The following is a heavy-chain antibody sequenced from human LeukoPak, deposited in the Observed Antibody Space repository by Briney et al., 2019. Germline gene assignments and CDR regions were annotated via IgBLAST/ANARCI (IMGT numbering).Heavy chain of an antibody. D-gene: IGHD4-17*01. Sequence: ASVKVSCKASGYTFTGYYMHWVRQAPGQGLEWMGRINPNSGGTNYAQKFQGRVTMTRDTSISTAYMELSRLRSDDTAVYYCARDAYGDYESGYFDYWGQGTLVTVSS. CDR1: GYTFTGYY. J-gene: IGHJ4*02. V-gene: IGHV1-2*06. CDR2: INPNSGGT. CDR3: ARDAYGDYESGYFDY.